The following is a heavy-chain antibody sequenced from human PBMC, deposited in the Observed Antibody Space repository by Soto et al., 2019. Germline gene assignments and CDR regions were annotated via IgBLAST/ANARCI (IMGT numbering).Heavy chain of an antibody. Sequence: EVQLVQSGAEVKKPGESLRISCKGVGYDFCGYWIGWVRQMPGKGLAWMGIIFPGDSDIKYSPSFQGQVTISADRSITTAYLQWSALKASATAMYFCVRGYCSGGVCHDAFNIWGQGTMVTVSS. V-gene: IGHV5-51*03. CDR2: IFPGDSDI. D-gene: IGHD2-8*02. J-gene: IGHJ3*02. CDR3: VRGYCSGGVCHDAFNI. CDR1: GYDFCGYW.